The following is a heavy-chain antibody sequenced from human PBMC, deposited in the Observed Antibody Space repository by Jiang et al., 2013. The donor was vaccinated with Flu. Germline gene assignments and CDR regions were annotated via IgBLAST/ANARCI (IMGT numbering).Heavy chain of an antibody. J-gene: IGHJ6*02. CDR3: ARVSTTVVTGYYYGMDV. V-gene: IGHV3-11*01. Sequence: RFTISRDNAKNSLYLQMNSLRAEDTAVYYCARVSTTVVTGYYYGMDVWGQGTTVTVSS. D-gene: IGHD4-23*01.